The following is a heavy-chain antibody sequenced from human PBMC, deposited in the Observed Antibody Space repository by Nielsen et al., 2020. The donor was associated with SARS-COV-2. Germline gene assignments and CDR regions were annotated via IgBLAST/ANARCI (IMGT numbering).Heavy chain of an antibody. CDR3: AKDKGYYYGMDV. Sequence: GESLKISCAASGFTFTNNWMTWVRQVPGKGLEWVANILQDGGEKSYVDSVKGRFTISRDNAKTSVYLQMNSLRAEDTAVYYCAKDKGYYYGMDVWGQGTTVTVSS. V-gene: IGHV3-7*03. CDR2: ILQDGGEK. CDR1: GFTFTNNW. J-gene: IGHJ6*02.